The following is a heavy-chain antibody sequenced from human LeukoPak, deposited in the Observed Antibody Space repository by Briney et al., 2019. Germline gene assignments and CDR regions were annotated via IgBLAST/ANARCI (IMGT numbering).Heavy chain of an antibody. CDR1: GRSIRIYY. D-gene: IGHD1-7*01. Sequence: SEALSLTCTVAGRSIRIYYWSWIRQPPGKGLEWIGYISYSGSTNYSPSLKSRVTISVDTSKNQFSLKLSSVTAADTAVYYCARHAGGTTYDYWGQGTLVTVSS. CDR3: ARHAGGTTYDY. J-gene: IGHJ4*02. V-gene: IGHV4-59*08. CDR2: ISYSGST.